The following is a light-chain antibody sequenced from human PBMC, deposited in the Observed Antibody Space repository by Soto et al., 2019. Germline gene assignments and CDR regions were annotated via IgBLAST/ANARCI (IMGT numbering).Light chain of an antibody. CDR2: DAS. J-gene: IGKJ2*01. CDR3: QQYDNVSYT. Sequence: DLQMTQSPSSLSASVGDRLTITCQASQGINNYLNWYQQKPGKAPNLLISDASNLETGVPSRFRASGSRKDFTFTTTSLPTEDVATYYCQQYDNVSYTLGQGTKLQIK. CDR1: QGINNY. V-gene: IGKV1-33*01.